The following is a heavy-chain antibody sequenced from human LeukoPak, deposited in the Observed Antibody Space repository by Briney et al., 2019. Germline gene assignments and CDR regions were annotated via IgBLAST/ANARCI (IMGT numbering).Heavy chain of an antibody. CDR3: AKLPNIVVVPAAIGDY. J-gene: IGHJ4*02. D-gene: IGHD2-2*01. V-gene: IGHV3-30*02. Sequence: GGSLRLSCAASGFTFSSYGMHWVRQAPGQGLEWVAFIRYDGSNKYYADSVKGRCTISRDNSKNTLYLQMNSLRAEDTAVYYCAKLPNIVVVPAAIGDYWGQGTLVTVSS. CDR2: IRYDGSNK. CDR1: GFTFSSYG.